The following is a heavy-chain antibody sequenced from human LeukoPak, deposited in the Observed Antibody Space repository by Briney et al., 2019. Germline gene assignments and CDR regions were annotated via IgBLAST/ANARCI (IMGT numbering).Heavy chain of an antibody. V-gene: IGHV3-7*01. J-gene: IGHJ3*02. Sequence: GGSLRLSCAASGFTFTNDFMTWVRQAPGKGLEWVANMKVDGSDIHYVDSVKGRFTISSDNARNSLYLQMNTLRAEDTAVYYCAKDHRITIFYDAFDIWGQGTMVTVSS. D-gene: IGHD3-9*01. CDR2: MKVDGSDI. CDR3: AKDHRITIFYDAFDI. CDR1: GFTFTNDF.